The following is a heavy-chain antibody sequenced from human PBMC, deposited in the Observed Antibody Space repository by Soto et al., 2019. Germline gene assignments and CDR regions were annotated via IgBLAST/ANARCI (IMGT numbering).Heavy chain of an antibody. J-gene: IGHJ5*02. Sequence: ASVKVSCKASGYTFTSYAMHWVRQAPGQRLEWMGWINAGNGNTKYSQKFQGRVTITRDTSASTAYMELSSLRSEDTAVYYCARDRKILRYCSSTSCPTNNWFDPWGQGTLVTV. CDR1: GYTFTSYA. D-gene: IGHD2-2*01. CDR2: INAGNGNT. V-gene: IGHV1-3*01. CDR3: ARDRKILRYCSSTSCPTNNWFDP.